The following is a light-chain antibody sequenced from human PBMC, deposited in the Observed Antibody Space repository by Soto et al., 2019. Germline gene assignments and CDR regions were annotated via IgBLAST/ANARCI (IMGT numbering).Light chain of an antibody. V-gene: IGLV2-14*01. CDR2: EVS. CDR3: SSYTSSSTRV. CDR1: SSDVGGYNY. Sequence: QSALTQPASVSGSPGQSITISCTGTSSDVGGYNYVSWYQQHPGKAPKLMIYEVSNRPSGVSNRISGSKSGNTASLTISGLQAEDEDDYYCSSYTSSSTRVFGGGTKLTVL. J-gene: IGLJ3*02.